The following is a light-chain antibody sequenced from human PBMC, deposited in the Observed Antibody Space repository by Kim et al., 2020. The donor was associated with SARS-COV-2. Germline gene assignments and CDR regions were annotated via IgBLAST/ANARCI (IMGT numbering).Light chain of an antibody. CDR1: NGHYNYA. Sequence: QPVLTQSPSASASLGASVKPICTLSNGHYNYAIAWHQQQPGKGPRYLMKVNSDGSHSKGDGIPDRFSGSSSGAERYLTISSLQSDDEADYYCQTWGPGIRVFGGGTKVTVL. CDR3: QTWGPGIRV. J-gene: IGLJ3*02. CDR2: VNSDGSH. V-gene: IGLV4-69*01.